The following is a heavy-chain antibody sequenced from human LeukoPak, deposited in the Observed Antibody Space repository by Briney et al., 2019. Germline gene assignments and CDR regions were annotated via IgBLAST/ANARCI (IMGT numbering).Heavy chain of an antibody. V-gene: IGHV3-23*01. CDR3: AREAGGIAARFDY. D-gene: IGHD6-6*01. CDR2: ISNSDYNT. Sequence: PSGTLSLTCAVSGFTFSNYAMSWVRQAPGKGLEWVSTISNSDYNTYYTDSVKGRFTISRDNSKNTLYLQMNSLKAEDTAVYYCAREAGGIAARFDYWGQGTLVTVSS. J-gene: IGHJ4*02. CDR1: GFTFSNYA.